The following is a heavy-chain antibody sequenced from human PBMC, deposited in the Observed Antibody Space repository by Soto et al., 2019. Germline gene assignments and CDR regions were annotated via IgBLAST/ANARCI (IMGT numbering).Heavy chain of an antibody. D-gene: IGHD3-10*01. CDR2: ISYDGSNK. Sequence: QVQLVESGGGVVQPGRSLRLSCAASGFTFSSYGMHWVRQAPGKGLEWVAVISYDGSNKYYADSVKGRFTISRDNSKNPVYLQMNSPRAEDTAVYYCAKNPLRGVRGVKTYHYGMEVWGQGTTVTVSS. V-gene: IGHV3-30*18. CDR1: GFTFSSYG. CDR3: AKNPLRGVRGVKTYHYGMEV. J-gene: IGHJ6*02.